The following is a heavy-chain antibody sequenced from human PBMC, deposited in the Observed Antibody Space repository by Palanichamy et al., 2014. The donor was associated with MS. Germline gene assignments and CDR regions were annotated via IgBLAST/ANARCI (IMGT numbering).Heavy chain of an antibody. J-gene: IGHJ4*02. CDR3: AKNPPLYGSGSYDHTPFDY. CDR2: ISASGGRT. CDR1: GFTFSGYA. V-gene: IGHV3-23*01. D-gene: IGHD3-10*01. Sequence: EVQLLEVWGRAWYSLGGPVRLSCAASGFTFSGYAMSWVRQVPGRGLEWVSAISASGGRTYSADSVKGRFTISRDNSKNTLYLQMNSLRAEDTAVYYCAKNPPLYGSGSYDHTPFDYWGQGTLVTVSA.